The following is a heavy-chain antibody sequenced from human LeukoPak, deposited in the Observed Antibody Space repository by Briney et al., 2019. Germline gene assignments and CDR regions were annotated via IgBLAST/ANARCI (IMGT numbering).Heavy chain of an antibody. CDR1: GGSISSSSYY. Sequence: SETLSLTCTVSGGSISSSSYYWGWIRQPPGKGLEWIGSIYYSGSTYYNPSLKSRVTISVDTSKNQFPLKLSSVTAADTAVYYCAREVLYVHHYYYYMDVWGKGTTVTVSS. V-gene: IGHV4-39*06. CDR2: IYYSGST. J-gene: IGHJ6*03. D-gene: IGHD2-2*02. CDR3: AREVLYVHHYYYYMDV.